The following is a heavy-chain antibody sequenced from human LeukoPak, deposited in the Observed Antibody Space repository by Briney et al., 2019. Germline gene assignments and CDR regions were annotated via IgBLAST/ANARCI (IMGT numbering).Heavy chain of an antibody. D-gene: IGHD7-27*01. J-gene: IGHJ4*02. Sequence: SETLSLTCTVSGGSISSSSYYWGWIRQPPGKGLEWTGSIYYSGSTYYNPSLKSRVTISVDTSKNQFSLKLGSVTAADTAVYYCASLSGGGYFDYWGQGTLVTVSS. V-gene: IGHV4-39*01. CDR2: IYYSGST. CDR3: ASLSGGGYFDY. CDR1: GGSISSSSYY.